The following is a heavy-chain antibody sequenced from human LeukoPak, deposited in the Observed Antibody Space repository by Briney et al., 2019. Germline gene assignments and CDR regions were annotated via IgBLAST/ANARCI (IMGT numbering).Heavy chain of an antibody. V-gene: IGHV3-64*02. J-gene: IGHJ4*02. D-gene: IGHD6-19*01. CDR1: GFTFRDYA. Sequence: GGSLRLSCAASGFTFRDYAMYWVRQAPGKGLEYVSVISTDGSRIYYADSVKGRFTISRDNSKNTLYLQMGSLRAEDMAVYYRTRGVAVSTSGWYDTFDYWGQGALVTVSS. CDR2: ISTDGSRI. CDR3: TRGVAVSTSGWYDTFDY.